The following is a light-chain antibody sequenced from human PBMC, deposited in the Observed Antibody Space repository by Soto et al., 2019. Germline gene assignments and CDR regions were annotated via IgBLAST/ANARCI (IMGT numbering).Light chain of an antibody. CDR1: QSISFY. Sequence: DIEMTQSPSSLSASVGDRVTITCLASQSISFYLNWYQQKPGKAPKLLIYTASNVQSGVPSRISGSGSGTEFTLTITSLQPEDFETYYCQQSYSMPRTFGQGTTVDIK. CDR2: TAS. J-gene: IGKJ1*01. V-gene: IGKV1-39*01. CDR3: QQSYSMPRT.